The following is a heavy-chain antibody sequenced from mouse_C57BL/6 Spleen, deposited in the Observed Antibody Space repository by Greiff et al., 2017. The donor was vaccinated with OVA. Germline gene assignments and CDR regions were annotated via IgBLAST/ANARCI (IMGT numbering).Heavy chain of an antibody. CDR2: INPSNGGT. V-gene: IGHV1-53*01. J-gene: IGHJ3*01. CDR3: ARSSLGRGGFAY. D-gene: IGHD4-1*01. CDR1: GYTFTSYW. Sequence: VQLQQPGPELVKPGASVKLSCKASGYTFTSYWMHWVKQRPGQGLEWIGNINPSNGGTNYNEKFKSKATLTVDKSSSTAYMQLSSLTSEDSAVYYCARSSLGRGGFAYWGQGTLVTVSA.